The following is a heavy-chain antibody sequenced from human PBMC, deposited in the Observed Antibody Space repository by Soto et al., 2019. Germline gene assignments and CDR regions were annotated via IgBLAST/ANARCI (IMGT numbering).Heavy chain of an antibody. CDR3: AKDVTYYDFWSGYYTGITDYYYGMDV. CDR2: ISGSGGST. J-gene: IGHJ6*02. CDR1: GFTFSSYA. V-gene: IGHV3-23*01. Sequence: GGSLRLSCAASGFTFSSYAMSWVRQAPGKGLEWVSAISGSGGSTYYADSVKGRFTISRDNSKNTLYLQMNSLRAEDTAVYYCAKDVTYYDFWSGYYTGITDYYYGMDVWGQGTTVTVSS. D-gene: IGHD3-3*01.